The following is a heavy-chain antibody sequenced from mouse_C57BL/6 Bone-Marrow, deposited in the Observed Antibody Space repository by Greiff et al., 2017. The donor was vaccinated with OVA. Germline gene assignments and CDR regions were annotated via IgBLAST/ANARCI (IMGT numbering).Heavy chain of an antibody. CDR1: GFNIKDDY. V-gene: IGHV14-4*01. Sequence: EVQLQQSGAELVRPGASVKLSCTASGFNIKDDYMHWVKQRPVQGLEWIGWIDPENGDTEYASKFQGKATITADTSSNTAYLQLSSLTSEDTAVYYCTLYYGYDYFDYWGQGTTLTVSS. J-gene: IGHJ2*01. D-gene: IGHD2-2*01. CDR2: IDPENGDT. CDR3: TLYYGYDYFDY.